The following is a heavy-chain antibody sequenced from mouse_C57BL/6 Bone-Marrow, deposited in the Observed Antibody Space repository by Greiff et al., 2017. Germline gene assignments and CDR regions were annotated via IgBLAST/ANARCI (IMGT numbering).Heavy chain of an antibody. V-gene: IGHV5-9-1*02. CDR1: GYTFSSYA. Sequence: EVHLVEPGAGLVKPGASLKLSCAASGYTFSSYAMSWVRQTPGKRLEWVAYISSGGDYTYYADNVKGRFTISRDNARNTLYLQMSSLMSEDTAMYYCSMGSGGFAYWGQGTMVTVSA. CDR2: ISSGGDYT. J-gene: IGHJ3*01. D-gene: IGHD1-1*01. CDR3: SMGSGGFAY.